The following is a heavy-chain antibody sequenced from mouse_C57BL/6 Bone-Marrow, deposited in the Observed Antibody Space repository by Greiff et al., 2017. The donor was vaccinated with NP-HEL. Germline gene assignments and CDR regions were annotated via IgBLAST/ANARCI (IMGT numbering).Heavy chain of an antibody. CDR3: ADQGFAY. CDR2: IWSGGST. V-gene: IGHV2-2*01. Sequence: QVQLQQSGPGLVQPSQSLSITCTVSGFSLTSYGVHWVRQSPGKGLEWLGVIWSGGSTDYNAAFISRLSISKDNPKSQVFFKMNSLQADDTAIYYCADQGFAYWGQGTLVTVSA. CDR1: GFSLTSYG. J-gene: IGHJ3*01.